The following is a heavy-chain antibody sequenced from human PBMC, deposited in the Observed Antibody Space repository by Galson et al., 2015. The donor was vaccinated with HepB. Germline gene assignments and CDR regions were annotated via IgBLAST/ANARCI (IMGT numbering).Heavy chain of an antibody. J-gene: IGHJ2*01. CDR2: IIPIFGTA. Sequence: SVKVSCKASGGTFSSYAISWVRQAPGQGLEWMGGIIPIFGTANYAQKFQGRVTITVDESTSTAYMELSSLRSEDTAVYYCARGDDDYGDYYWYFDLWGRGTLVTVSS. CDR1: GGTFSSYA. D-gene: IGHD4-17*01. CDR3: ARGDDDYGDYYWYFDL. V-gene: IGHV1-69*13.